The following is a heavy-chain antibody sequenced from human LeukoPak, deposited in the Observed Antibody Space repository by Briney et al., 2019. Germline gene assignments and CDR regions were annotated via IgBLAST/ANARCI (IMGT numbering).Heavy chain of an antibody. CDR1: GFTFSSYR. CDR3: ARDLRPLYSSSPDWGTNVFDY. Sequence: GGSLRLSCAASGFTFSSYRMVWVRQAPGKGLEWVSSISSSSSSIYYADSVKGRFTISRDNGKNSLYLQMNSLRAEDTAVYYCARDLRPLYSSSPDWGTNVFDYWGQGTLVTVSS. V-gene: IGHV3-21*01. D-gene: IGHD6-13*01. J-gene: IGHJ4*02. CDR2: ISSSSSSI.